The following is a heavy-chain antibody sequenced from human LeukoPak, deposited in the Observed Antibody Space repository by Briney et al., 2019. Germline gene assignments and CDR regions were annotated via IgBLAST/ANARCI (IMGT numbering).Heavy chain of an antibody. CDR3: AKEEGWGVNSFDM. D-gene: IGHD1-26*01. CDR1: GFSFSNYG. V-gene: IGHV3-30*18. J-gene: IGHJ3*02. Sequence: GGSLRLSCAASGFSFSNYGMNWVRQAPGKGPEWVAIISSDGRTQIYTDSVKGRFTISRDNLKKTLNLQMDYLEAEDTAVYYCAKEEGWGVNSFDMWGQGTMVTVS. CDR2: ISSDGRTQ.